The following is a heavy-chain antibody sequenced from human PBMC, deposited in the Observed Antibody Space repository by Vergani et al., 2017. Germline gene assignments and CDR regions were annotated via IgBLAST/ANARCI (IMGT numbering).Heavy chain of an antibody. CDR2: INHSGST. J-gene: IGHJ6*03. V-gene: IGHV4-34*01. CDR3: ARGPSLHYYYMDV. Sequence: QVQLQQWGAGLLKPSETLSLPCAVYGGSFSGYYWSWIRQPPGKGLEWIGEINHSGSTNYNPSLKSRVTISVDTSKNQFSLKLSSVTAADTAVYYCARGPSLHYYYMDVWGKGTTVTVSS. CDR1: GGSFSGYY.